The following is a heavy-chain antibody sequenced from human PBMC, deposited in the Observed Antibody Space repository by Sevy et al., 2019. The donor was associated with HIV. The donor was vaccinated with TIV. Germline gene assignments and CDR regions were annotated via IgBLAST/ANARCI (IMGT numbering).Heavy chain of an antibody. CDR2: IVVGSGNT. Sequence: SVKVSCKASGFTFTSSAVQWVRQARGQRLEWIGWIVVGSGNTNYAQKFQERVTITRDMSTSTAYMELSSLRSEDTAVYYCAADISSGYYEDFQHWGQGTLVTVSS. CDR1: GFTFTSSA. CDR3: AADISSGYYEDFQH. J-gene: IGHJ1*01. D-gene: IGHD3-22*01. V-gene: IGHV1-58*01.